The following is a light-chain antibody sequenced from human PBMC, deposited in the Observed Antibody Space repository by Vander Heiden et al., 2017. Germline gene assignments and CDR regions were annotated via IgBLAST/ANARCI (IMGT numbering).Light chain of an antibody. CDR2: STS. V-gene: IGLV7-43*01. Sequence: QNVVTQEPSLTVSPGGTVTLTCASSTGAVTSGYYPNWFQQKPGQAPRALMYSTSNKHSWTPARFSGSLLGGKAALTLSGVQPEDEAEYYCLLYYGGARVFGGGTKLTVL. CDR1: TGAVTSGYY. CDR3: LLYYGGARV. J-gene: IGLJ2*01.